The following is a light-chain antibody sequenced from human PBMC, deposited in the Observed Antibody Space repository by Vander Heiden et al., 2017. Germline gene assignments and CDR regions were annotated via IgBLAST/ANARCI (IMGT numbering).Light chain of an antibody. Sequence: DIQMTQSPSSLSASVGDTVTITCRASQSIDNFLNWYQHQPGKAPTLLISSASNLHGGVPSRFRGSGSGTDFTLTIASLQPEDFATYSCQQGYSIPFTFGPGTKVDAK. CDR2: SAS. CDR3: QQGYSIPFT. CDR1: QSIDNF. V-gene: IGKV1-39*01. J-gene: IGKJ3*01.